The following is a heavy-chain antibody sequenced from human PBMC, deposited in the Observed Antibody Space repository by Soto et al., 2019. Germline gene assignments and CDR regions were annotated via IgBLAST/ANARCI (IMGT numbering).Heavy chain of an antibody. J-gene: IGHJ4*02. Sequence: SQTLSLPCAISGDSVSSNSAAWNWIRQSPSRGLEWLGRTYYRSKWYNDYAVSVKSRITINPDTSKNQFSLQLNSVTPEDTAVYYCARVKVYYGSGSYFDYWGQGTLVTVSS. CDR1: GDSVSSNSAA. D-gene: IGHD3-10*01. CDR2: TYYRSKWYN. V-gene: IGHV6-1*01. CDR3: ARVKVYYGSGSYFDY.